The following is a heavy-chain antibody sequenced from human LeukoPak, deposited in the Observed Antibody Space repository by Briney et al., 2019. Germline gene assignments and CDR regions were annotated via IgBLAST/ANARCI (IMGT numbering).Heavy chain of an antibody. D-gene: IGHD3-3*01. CDR1: GCSFTSYW. V-gene: IGHV5-51*01. Sequence: GESLKISCKGSGCSFTSYWIGWVRQMPGKGLEWMGIIYPGDSDTRYSPSFQGQVTISADKSISTAYLQWSSLKASDTAMYYCARPSDYDFWSGYYNYWGQGTLVTVSS. J-gene: IGHJ4*02. CDR3: ARPSDYDFWSGYYNY. CDR2: IYPGDSDT.